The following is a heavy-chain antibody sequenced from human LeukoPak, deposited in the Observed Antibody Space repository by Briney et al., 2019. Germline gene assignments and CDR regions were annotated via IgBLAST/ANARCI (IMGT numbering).Heavy chain of an antibody. Sequence: KPSETLSLTCTVSGGSISSYYWSWIRQPAGKGLEWIGRIYTSGSTNYNPSLKSRVTISVDTSKNQFSLKLSSVTAADTAVYYCARTTEGYCRGRSCYSYYYYMDVWGKGTTVTVSS. V-gene: IGHV4-4*07. CDR2: IYTSGST. J-gene: IGHJ6*03. CDR3: ARTTEGYCRGRSCYSYYYYMDV. CDR1: GGSISSYY. D-gene: IGHD2-15*01.